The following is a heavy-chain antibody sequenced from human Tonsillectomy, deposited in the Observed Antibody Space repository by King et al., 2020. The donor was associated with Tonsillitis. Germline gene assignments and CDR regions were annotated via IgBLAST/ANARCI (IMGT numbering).Heavy chain of an antibody. D-gene: IGHD1-14*01. J-gene: IGHJ3*02. CDR1: GFTFSSYS. Sequence: VQLVESGGGLVKPGGSLRLSCAASGFTFSSYSMNWVRQAPGKGLEWVSSISSSSNYIYYADSVKGRFTIYRDNAKNSLYLKMNSLRAEDTAVYYCAKDWNQDDALLNDAFDIWGQGTMVTVSS. CDR3: AKDWNQDDALLNDAFDI. CDR2: ISSSSNYI. V-gene: IGHV3-21*01.